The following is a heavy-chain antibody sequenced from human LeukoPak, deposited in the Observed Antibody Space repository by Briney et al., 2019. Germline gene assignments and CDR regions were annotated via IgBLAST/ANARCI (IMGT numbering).Heavy chain of an antibody. CDR2: ISSSSSYI. V-gene: IGHV3-21*01. D-gene: IGHD4-17*01. CDR3: ATVDYGAFDI. CDR1: GFTLSSYN. J-gene: IGHJ3*02. Sequence: GGSLRLFCAASGFTLSSYNMNWVRQAPGKGLGWVSSISSSSSYIYYADSVKGRFTISRDNAKNSLYLQMNSLRAEDTAVYYCATVDYGAFDIWGQGTMVTVSS.